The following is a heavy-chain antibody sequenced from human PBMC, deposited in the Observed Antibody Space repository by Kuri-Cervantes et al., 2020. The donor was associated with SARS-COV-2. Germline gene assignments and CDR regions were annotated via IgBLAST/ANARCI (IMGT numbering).Heavy chain of an antibody. V-gene: IGHV2-26*01. Sequence: SGPTLVKPTQTLTLTCTFSGFSLSTSGVGVGWIRQPPGKALEWLAHIFSNDEKSYSTSLKSRLTISKDTSKSQVVLTMTNMDPVDTATYYCARIKAGSGSRYYYYYMDVWGKGTTVTVSS. D-gene: IGHD3-10*01. CDR1: GFSLSTSGVG. CDR2: IFSNDEK. J-gene: IGHJ6*03. CDR3: ARIKAGSGSRYYYYYMDV.